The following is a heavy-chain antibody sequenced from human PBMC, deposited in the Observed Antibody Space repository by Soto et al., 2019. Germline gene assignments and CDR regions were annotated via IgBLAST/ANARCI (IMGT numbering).Heavy chain of an antibody. CDR2: IIPIFGTA. V-gene: IGHV1-69*13. CDR1: GGTFISYA. CDR3: ATGSCSGGSCLDYYFDY. D-gene: IGHD2-15*01. J-gene: IGHJ4*02. Sequence: SVKGSFTASGGTFISYAIIWVRQAPGQGLEWMGGIIPIFGTANYAQKFQGRVTITADESTSTAYMELSSLRSEDTAVYYCATGSCSGGSCLDYYFDYWGQGTLVTVSS.